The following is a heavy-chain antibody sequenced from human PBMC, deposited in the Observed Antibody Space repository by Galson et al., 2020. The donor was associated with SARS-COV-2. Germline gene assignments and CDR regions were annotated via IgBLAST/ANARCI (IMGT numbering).Heavy chain of an antibody. J-gene: IGHJ6*02. Sequence: QAGGSLRLSCAASGFTFSSYWMSWVRQAPGKGLEWVANIKQDGSEKYYVDSVKGRFTISRDNAKNSLYLQMNSLRAEDTAVYYCAREGASLHYYYYYGMDVWGQGTTVTVSS. D-gene: IGHD3-16*01. CDR2: IKQDGSEK. CDR1: GFTFSSYW. CDR3: AREGASLHYYYYYGMDV. V-gene: IGHV3-7*01.